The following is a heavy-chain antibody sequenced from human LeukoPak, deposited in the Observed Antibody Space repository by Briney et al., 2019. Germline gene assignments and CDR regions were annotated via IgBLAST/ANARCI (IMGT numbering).Heavy chain of an antibody. Sequence: PGGSLRLSCAVSGFTFSSYGMHWVRQAPGKGLEWVAFIRYDGRNKYYADSVKGRFTISRDNSKNTLYLQMNSLRAEDTAVYYCAKDRYYYDSSGYYYLAAFDIWGQGTMVTVSS. D-gene: IGHD3-22*01. CDR1: GFTFSSYG. CDR2: IRYDGRNK. V-gene: IGHV3-30*02. J-gene: IGHJ3*02. CDR3: AKDRYYYDSSGYYYLAAFDI.